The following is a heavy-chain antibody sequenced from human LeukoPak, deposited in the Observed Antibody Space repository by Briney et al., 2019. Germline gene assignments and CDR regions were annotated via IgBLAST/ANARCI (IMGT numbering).Heavy chain of an antibody. V-gene: IGHV4-30-2*01. CDR3: ASQRGYYYFDY. Sequence: SETLSLTCAVSAGSISSGGYSWSWIRQPPGKGLEWIGYIYHSGSTYYNPSLKSRVTISVDRSKNQFSLKLSSVTAADTAVYYCASQRGYYYFDYWGQGTLVTVSS. CDR2: IYHSGST. J-gene: IGHJ4*02. D-gene: IGHD3-22*01. CDR1: AGSISSGGYS.